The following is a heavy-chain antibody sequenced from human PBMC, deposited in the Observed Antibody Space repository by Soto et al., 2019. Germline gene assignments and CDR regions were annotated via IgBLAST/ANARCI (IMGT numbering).Heavy chain of an antibody. CDR1: GFTFYIYP. Sequence: EVQLLESGGGLVQPGGSLRLSCAASGFTFYIYPMSWVRQAPGKGLEWVSSISGSGHRTYYADSVKGRFTISRDNSRDTLYLQMNSLRAEDTAVYYCATETELEPYAWFDPWGQGTLVTVSS. CDR2: ISGSGHRT. V-gene: IGHV3-23*01. J-gene: IGHJ5*02. CDR3: ATETELEPYAWFDP. D-gene: IGHD1-1*01.